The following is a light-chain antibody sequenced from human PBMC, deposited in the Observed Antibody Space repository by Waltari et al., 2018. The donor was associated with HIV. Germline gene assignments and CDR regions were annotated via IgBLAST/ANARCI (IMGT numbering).Light chain of an antibody. CDR3: HRHGFTFRT. CDR1: QTATITD. J-gene: IGKJ1*01. Sequence: VLTQSPGTLTLSPGERATLSCMASQTATITDLAWYQQKSGQSPRLLIYGASSRATGIPERFSGSGYGTDFTLTISRLEPEDFAVYYCHRHGFTFRTFGQGTKVEI. V-gene: IGKV3-20*01. CDR2: GAS.